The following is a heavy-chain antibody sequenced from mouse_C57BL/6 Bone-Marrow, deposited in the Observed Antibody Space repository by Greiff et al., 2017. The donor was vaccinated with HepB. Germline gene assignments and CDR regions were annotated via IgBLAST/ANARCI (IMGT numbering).Heavy chain of an antibody. D-gene: IGHD3-1*01. CDR2: IYPNSGST. CDR1: GFTFTSYW. Sequence: QVQLQQPGAELVKPGASVKLSCKASGFTFTSYWMHWVKQRPGQGLEWIGMIYPNSGSTNYNEKFKSKATLTVDKSSSTAYMQLSSLTSEDSAVYYCARDPRGYFDVWGTGTTVTVSS. CDR3: ARDPRGYFDV. V-gene: IGHV1-64*01. J-gene: IGHJ1*03.